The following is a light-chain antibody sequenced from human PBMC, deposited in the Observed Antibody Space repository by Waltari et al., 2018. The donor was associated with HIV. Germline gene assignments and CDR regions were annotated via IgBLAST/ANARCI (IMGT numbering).Light chain of an antibody. CDR3: SSYTSSSTVV. CDR1: SSDVGSYNR. CDR2: EVS. V-gene: IGLV2-18*02. Sequence: QSALTQPPSVSGSPGQSVTISCTGTSSDVGSYNRVSWYQQPPGTAPKLMIYEVSNRPPGVPDRFSGAKSGNTASLTSSGLQAEDEADYYCSSYTSSSTVVFGGGTKLTVL. J-gene: IGLJ2*01.